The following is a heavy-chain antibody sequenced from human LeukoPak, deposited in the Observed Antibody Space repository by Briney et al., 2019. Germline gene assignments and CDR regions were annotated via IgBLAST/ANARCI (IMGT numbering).Heavy chain of an antibody. J-gene: IGHJ4*02. V-gene: IGHV3-30-3*01. CDR3: ARGPPPGYSYDY. CDR2: ISYDGSNK. Sequence: PGGSLRLSCAASGFTFSSYAMYWVRQAPGKGLEWVAVISYDGSNKYYADSVKGRFTISRGNSKNTLYLQMNSLRPEDTAVYYCARGPPPGYSYDYWGQGTLVTVSS. D-gene: IGHD5-18*01. CDR1: GFTFSSYA.